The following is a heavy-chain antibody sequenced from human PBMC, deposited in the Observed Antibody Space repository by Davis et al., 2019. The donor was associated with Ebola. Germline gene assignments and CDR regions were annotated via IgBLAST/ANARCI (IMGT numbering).Heavy chain of an antibody. CDR2: IFPGDSDT. D-gene: IGHD3-10*01. V-gene: IGHV5-51*01. Sequence: GESLKISCKGSGYSFTSYWIGWVRQKPGKGLEWMGIIFPGDSDTRYSPSFQGQVTISADKSINTAYVQWVSLRASDTAMYYCARGQNAFGEFHSWFDPWGQGTLVTVSS. J-gene: IGHJ5*02. CDR1: GYSFTSYW. CDR3: ARGQNAFGEFHSWFDP.